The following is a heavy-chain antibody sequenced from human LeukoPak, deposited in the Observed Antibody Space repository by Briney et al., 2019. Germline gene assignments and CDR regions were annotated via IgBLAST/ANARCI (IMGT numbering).Heavy chain of an antibody. CDR3: AKARRGLGYYFDD. D-gene: IGHD1-14*01. CDR1: GFSVGSNA. J-gene: IGHJ4*02. Sequence: GGSLRLSCAASGFSVGSNAMFWVRQTPGKGLEWVSHFGGSGDSTYYADSVKGRFTISRDSSTNTFYLRMNSLSAEDTAVYYCAKARRGLGYYFDDWGQGTLVTVSS. CDR2: FGGSGDST. V-gene: IGHV3-23*01.